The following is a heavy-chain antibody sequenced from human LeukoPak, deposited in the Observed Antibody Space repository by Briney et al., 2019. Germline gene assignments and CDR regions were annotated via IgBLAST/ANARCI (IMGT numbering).Heavy chain of an antibody. CDR3: ARGSGTDY. V-gene: IGHV3-11*04. CDR2: ISDSGNTI. Sequence: LSLTCAVSGYSISSGYYWGWVRQAPGKGLEWLSYISDSGNTIYYADSVKGRFTISRDTAKNSLYLQMNSLRAEDTAIYYCARGSGTDYWGQGTLVTVSS. J-gene: IGHJ4*02. D-gene: IGHD1-14*01. CDR1: GYSISSGYY.